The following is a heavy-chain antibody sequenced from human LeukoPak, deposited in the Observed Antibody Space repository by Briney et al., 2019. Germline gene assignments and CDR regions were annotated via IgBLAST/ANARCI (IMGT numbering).Heavy chain of an antibody. CDR2: ISSSGTPI. CDR1: GFTFNDYY. V-gene: IGHV3-11*01. J-gene: IGHJ4*02. CDR3: ARDGGWTFDY. Sequence: NTGGSLRLSCAASGFTFNDYYMSWIRQAPGKGLECISYISSSGTPIYYADSVKGRFTISRDNAENSLYLQMNSLRAEDTAVYYCARDGGWTFDYWGQGTLVTVSS. D-gene: IGHD6-19*01.